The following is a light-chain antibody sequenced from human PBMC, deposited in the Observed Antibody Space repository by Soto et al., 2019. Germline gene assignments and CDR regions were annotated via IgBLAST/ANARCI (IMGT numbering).Light chain of an antibody. J-gene: IGLJ3*02. CDR2: DVT. Sequence: QSALTQPASVSGSPGQSITISCTGTSSDVGGYNYVSWFQQHPGKAPKLILYDVTNRPSGVSSRFSVSKSGNTASLTISGLQHEDEADYYCSSYTSTATRVFGGGTQLTVL. V-gene: IGLV2-14*01. CDR1: SSDVGGYNY. CDR3: SSYTSTATRV.